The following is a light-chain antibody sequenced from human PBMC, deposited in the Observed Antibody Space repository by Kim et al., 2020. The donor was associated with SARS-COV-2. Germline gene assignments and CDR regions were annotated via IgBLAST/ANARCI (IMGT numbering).Light chain of an antibody. CDR2: DDR. J-gene: IGLJ3*02. Sequence: APGKTARITCGGNNIGSKSVHWDQQKPGQAPVLVIHDDRDRPSGIPERFSGSNSGNTATLTISRVEAGDEADYYCQVWDSSSDHRVFGGGTQLTVL. CDR1: NIGSKS. V-gene: IGLV3-21*03. CDR3: QVWDSSSDHRV.